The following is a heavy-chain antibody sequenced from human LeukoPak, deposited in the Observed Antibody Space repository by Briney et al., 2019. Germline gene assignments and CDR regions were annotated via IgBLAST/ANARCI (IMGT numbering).Heavy chain of an antibody. CDR3: AKPISGGLAVTADWFHP. CDR1: GFTFSSYS. V-gene: IGHV3-23*01. Sequence: GGPLRLSCAASGFTFSSYSMNWVRQPPGKGLEWVSTINANSGTTSYAASVRGRFTISRDNFKNTLYLQLNTLRADDTATYYCAKPISGGLAVTADWFHPWGQGTLVVVSS. J-gene: IGHJ5*01. D-gene: IGHD6-19*01. CDR2: INANSGTT.